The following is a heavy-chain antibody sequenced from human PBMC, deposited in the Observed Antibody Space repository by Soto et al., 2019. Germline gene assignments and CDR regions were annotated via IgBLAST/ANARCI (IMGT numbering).Heavy chain of an antibody. J-gene: IGHJ3*02. Sequence: QLHLVQSGAVVKKPGASVTVSCSASGYPVTAYYMHWVRQAPGRGLEWMGGINPATGAAKYTQTSQGRVTMTRDTSTGTVLMELSGLTSEDTAVFYCARGGGVGVAGSAAFDMWGQGTLVTVSS. D-gene: IGHD3-3*01. CDR1: GYPVTAYY. V-gene: IGHV1-2*02. CDR2: INPATGAA. CDR3: ARGGGVGVAGSAAFDM.